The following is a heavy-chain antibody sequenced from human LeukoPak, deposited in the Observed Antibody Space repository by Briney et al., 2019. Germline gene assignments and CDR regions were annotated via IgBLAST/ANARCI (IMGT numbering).Heavy chain of an antibody. CDR1: GGSISRSSYY. J-gene: IGHJ6*03. V-gene: IGHV4-39*07. CDR2: IYYSGST. Sequence: SETLSLTCTVSGGSISRSSYYWGWIRQPPGKGLEWIGSIYYSGSTYYNPSLKSRVTISVDTSENQFSLKLSSVTAADTAVYYCAGQLNYYYMDVWGKGTTVTVSS. D-gene: IGHD5-24*01. CDR3: AGQLNYYYMDV.